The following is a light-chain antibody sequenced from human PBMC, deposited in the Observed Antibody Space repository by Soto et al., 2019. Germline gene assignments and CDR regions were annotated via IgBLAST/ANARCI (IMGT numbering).Light chain of an antibody. CDR2: AAS. CDR3: QQSNSSPPT. Sequence: DIQMTQSPSSLSASVGDRVTITCRASQSISSYLNWYHQKPGKAPKLLIYAASSLQAGVPSRFRGSGSGTDFTLTISSLQPEDFATYFCQQSNSSPPTFGGGTRWISN. CDR1: QSISSY. V-gene: IGKV1-39*01. J-gene: IGKJ4*01.